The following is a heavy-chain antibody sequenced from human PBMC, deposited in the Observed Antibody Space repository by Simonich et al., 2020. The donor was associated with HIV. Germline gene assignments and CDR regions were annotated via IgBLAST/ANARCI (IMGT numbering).Heavy chain of an antibody. J-gene: IGHJ5*02. CDR3: AREFVYYGSGLSPSWFDP. V-gene: IGHV4-34*01. CDR1: GGSFMKYH. Sequence: QVQLQQWGAGLLKPSETLSLTCAVHGGSFMKYHWSWIRQPPGKGLEWIGEVNQSGSTTYNSSLKSRVTRSVDTSKNQFSLKLSSVTAADTAVYYCAREFVYYGSGLSPSWFDPWGQGTLVTVSS. CDR2: VNQSGST. D-gene: IGHD3-10*01.